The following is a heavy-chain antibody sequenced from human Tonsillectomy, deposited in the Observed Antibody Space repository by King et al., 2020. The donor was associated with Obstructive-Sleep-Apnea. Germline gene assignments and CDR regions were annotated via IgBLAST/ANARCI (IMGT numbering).Heavy chain of an antibody. CDR3: ARSVSVYDSSGYYSTLGAFDI. J-gene: IGHJ3*02. V-gene: IGHV4-34*01. CDR1: GGSFIGYY. CDR2: INHSGST. D-gene: IGHD3-22*01. Sequence: QLQQWGAGLLKPSETLTLTCGVYGGSFIGYYWSWIRQPPGKGLEWIGEINHSGSTNYNPCLKSRVTISVDTSKNQFSLKLSSVTAADTSVYYCARSVSVYDSSGYYSTLGAFDIWGQGTMVTVSS.